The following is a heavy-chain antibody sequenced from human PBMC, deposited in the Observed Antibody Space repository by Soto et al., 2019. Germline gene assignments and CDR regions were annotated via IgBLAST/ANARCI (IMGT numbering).Heavy chain of an antibody. CDR2: IYHSGRT. CDR3: AREYSNSPEAFDS. CDR1: GGSVNSDYYY. Sequence: PSETLSLTCTVSGGSVNSDYYYWSWIRQPPGKGLEWIGYIYHSGRTSYNPSLKSRVTISVDISRDQFSLSLSSVTAADTAVFYCAREYSNSPEAFDSWGQGALVTVSS. J-gene: IGHJ4*02. D-gene: IGHD6-6*01. V-gene: IGHV4-61*01.